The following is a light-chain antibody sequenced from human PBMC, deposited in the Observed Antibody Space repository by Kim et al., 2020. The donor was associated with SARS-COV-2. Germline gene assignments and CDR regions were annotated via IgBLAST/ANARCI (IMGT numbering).Light chain of an antibody. CDR2: YDS. CDR3: QVWDSSSDHVV. J-gene: IGLJ2*01. CDR1: NIGSKS. Sequence: PGKPTRFTCGGNNIGSKSVTWYRQKPGQAPMLVIYYDSDRPSGIPERFSGSNSGNTATLTISRVEAGDEADYYCQVWDSSSDHVVFGGGTQLTVL. V-gene: IGLV3-21*04.